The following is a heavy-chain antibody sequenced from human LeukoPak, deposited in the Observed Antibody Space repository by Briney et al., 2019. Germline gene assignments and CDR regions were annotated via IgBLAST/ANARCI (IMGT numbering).Heavy chain of an antibody. Sequence: GESLEISCKVSGYSFATYWIGWVRQMPGKGLEWMGIIYPGDSDTRYSPSFQGQVTISADKSISTAYLQWSSLKASDTAMYYCARSCSSTSCYETYYYGMDVWGQGTTVTVSS. CDR2: IYPGDSDT. CDR3: ARSCSSTSCYETYYYGMDV. J-gene: IGHJ6*02. CDR1: GYSFATYW. D-gene: IGHD2-2*01. V-gene: IGHV5-51*01.